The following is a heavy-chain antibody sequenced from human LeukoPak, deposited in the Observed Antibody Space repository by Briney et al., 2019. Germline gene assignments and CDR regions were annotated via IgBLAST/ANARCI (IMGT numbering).Heavy chain of an antibody. Sequence: NTSETLSLTCAVYGGSFSGYYWSWIRQPPGKGLEWIGEINHSGSTNYNPSLKSRVTISVDTSKNQFSLNLTSVTAADTALYYCARHGYYYYTSGYFGYWGQGILVTVSS. CDR1: GGSFSGYY. CDR2: INHSGST. CDR3: ARHGYYYYTSGYFGY. J-gene: IGHJ4*02. V-gene: IGHV4-34*01. D-gene: IGHD3-22*01.